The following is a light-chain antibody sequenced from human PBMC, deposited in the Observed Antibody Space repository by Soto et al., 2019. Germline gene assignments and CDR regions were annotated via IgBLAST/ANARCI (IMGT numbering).Light chain of an antibody. CDR2: DAS. CDR3: QQYNNWPPWT. Sequence: EVGWTQSPGTLSLSPGERATLSCRAIQTVRNNYLAWYQQKPGQATRLLIYDASSRATGIPDRFSGSGSGTEFTLTISSLQSEDFAVYYCQQYNNWPPWTFGQGTKVDIK. V-gene: IGKV3-20*01. CDR1: QTVRNNY. J-gene: IGKJ1*01.